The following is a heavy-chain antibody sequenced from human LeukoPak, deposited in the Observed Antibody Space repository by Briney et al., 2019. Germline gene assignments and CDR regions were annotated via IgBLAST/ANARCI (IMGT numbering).Heavy chain of an antibody. D-gene: IGHD4-11*01. CDR1: GGPISSGDYY. CDR3: ARALDSNYGWFDP. CDR2: IYYSGST. J-gene: IGHJ5*02. V-gene: IGHV4-30-4*01. Sequence: SETLSLTCTVSGGPISSGDYYWSWIRQPPGKGLEWIGYIYYSGSTYYNPSLKSRVTISVDTSKNQFSLKLSSVTAADTAVYYCARALDSNYGWFDPWGQGTLVTVSS.